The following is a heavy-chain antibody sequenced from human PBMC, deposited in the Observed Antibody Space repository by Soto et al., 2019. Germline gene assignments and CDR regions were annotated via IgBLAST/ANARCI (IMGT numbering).Heavy chain of an antibody. J-gene: IGHJ2*01. Sequence: PSETLSLTCTVSGGSISSGGYYWSWIRQHPGKGLEWIGYIYYSGSTYYNPSLKSRVTISVDTSKNQFSLKLSSVTAADTAVYYWARASLVGRNNYSDLWGRGTLVTVSS. D-gene: IGHD3-10*01. CDR3: ARASLVGRNNYSDL. V-gene: IGHV4-31*03. CDR2: IYYSGST. CDR1: GGSISSGGYY.